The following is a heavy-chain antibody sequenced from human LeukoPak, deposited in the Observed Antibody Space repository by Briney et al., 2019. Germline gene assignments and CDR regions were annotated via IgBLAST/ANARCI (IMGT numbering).Heavy chain of an antibody. CDR1: GFTFSSFA. V-gene: IGHV3-30-3*01. CDR3: GKDMCSSTSCSRRAFDI. D-gene: IGHD2-2*01. CDR2: ISYDGSNK. J-gene: IGHJ3*02. Sequence: GRSLRLSCAASGFTFSSFAMHWVRQAPGKGLEWVAVISYDGSNKYYADSVKGRFTISRDNSENTLYLQMNSLRAEDTAVFYCGKDMCSSTSCSRRAFDIWGQGTMVTVSS.